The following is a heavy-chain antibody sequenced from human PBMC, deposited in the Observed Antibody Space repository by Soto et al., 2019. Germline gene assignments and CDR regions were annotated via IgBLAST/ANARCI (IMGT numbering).Heavy chain of an antibody. V-gene: IGHV3-74*01. CDR1: GFTFSGYW. D-gene: IGHD3-3*01. CDR3: VRDYGFGGDTTDAHYLDH. J-gene: IGHJ4*02. Sequence: EVHLVESGGGLVQPGGSLRLSCAASGFTFSGYWMHWVRQVPGKGLVWVSHIYMDGGVTTYADSVKGRFTISRDNAKDTLYLQMNSLRVEDTAVYYCVRDYGFGGDTTDAHYLDHWGQGTLVTVSS. CDR2: IYMDGGVT.